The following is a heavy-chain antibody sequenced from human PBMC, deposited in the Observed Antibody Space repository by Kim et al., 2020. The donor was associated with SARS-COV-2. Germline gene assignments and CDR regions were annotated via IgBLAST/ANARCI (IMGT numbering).Heavy chain of an antibody. Sequence: GGSLRLSCAASGFTFSSYSMNWVRQAPGKGLEWVSSISSSSSYIYYADSVKGRFTISRDNAKNSLYLQMNSLRAEDTAVYYCARDGDYGDYGSLNWFDPWGQGTLVTVSS. CDR3: ARDGDYGDYGSLNWFDP. CDR2: ISSSSSYI. CDR1: GFTFSSYS. J-gene: IGHJ5*02. D-gene: IGHD4-17*01. V-gene: IGHV3-21*01.